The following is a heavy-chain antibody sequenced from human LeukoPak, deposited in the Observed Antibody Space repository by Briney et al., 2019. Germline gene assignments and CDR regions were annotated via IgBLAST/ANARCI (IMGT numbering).Heavy chain of an antibody. CDR1: GYTFTSYG. Sequence: ASVKVSCKASGYTFTSYGISWVRQAPGQGLEWMGWISAYNGNTNYAQKLQGRVTTTTDTSTSTAYMELRSLRSDDTAVYYCARDAPYSSGWYRGGGDFDYWGQGTLVTVSS. J-gene: IGHJ4*02. CDR2: ISAYNGNT. D-gene: IGHD6-19*01. CDR3: ARDAPYSSGWYRGGGDFDY. V-gene: IGHV1-18*01.